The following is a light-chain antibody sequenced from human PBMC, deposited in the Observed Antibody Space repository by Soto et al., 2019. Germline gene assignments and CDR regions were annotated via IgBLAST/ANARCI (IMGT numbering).Light chain of an antibody. J-gene: IGLJ1*01. Sequence: QSVLTQPASVSGSPGQSITISCTGTSSDVGGYNYVSWYQQHPGKAPKLMIYEVSNRPSGVSNRFSGSKSGHTASLPISGLQSEDEADYFCTSYTSSSTLDVFGTGTKLTVL. CDR2: EVS. CDR1: SSDVGGYNY. CDR3: TSYTSSSTLDV. V-gene: IGLV2-14*01.